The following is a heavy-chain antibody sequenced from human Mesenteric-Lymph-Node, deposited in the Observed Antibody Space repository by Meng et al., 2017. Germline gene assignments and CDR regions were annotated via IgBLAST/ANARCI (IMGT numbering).Heavy chain of an antibody. V-gene: IGHV3-33*01. CDR2: IWYDGSKK. D-gene: IGHD1-14*01. J-gene: IGHJ4*02. CDR1: GFSFSSYG. CDR3: AGGRIIH. Sequence: GESLKISCAPSGFSFSSYGMHWVRQAPGKGLEWVAVIWYDGSKKYYADSVKGRFTISRDNAKHSLSLQMNSLRAEDTAVYYCAGGRIIHWGQGTLVTVSS.